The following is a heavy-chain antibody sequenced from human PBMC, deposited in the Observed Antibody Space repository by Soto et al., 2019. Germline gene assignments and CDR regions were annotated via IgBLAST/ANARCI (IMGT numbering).Heavy chain of an antibody. Sequence: QVQLQESGPGLVKPSQTLSLTCTVSGGSISSGGYYWSWIRQHPGKGLEWIGYIYYSGSTYYNPSLKSRVTISVDTSKNQFSLKLRSVTAADTAVYYCARVRKLDYYGSGSPWFDPWGQGTLVTVSS. CDR1: GGSISSGGYY. CDR2: IYYSGST. V-gene: IGHV4-31*03. D-gene: IGHD3-10*01. J-gene: IGHJ5*02. CDR3: ARVRKLDYYGSGSPWFDP.